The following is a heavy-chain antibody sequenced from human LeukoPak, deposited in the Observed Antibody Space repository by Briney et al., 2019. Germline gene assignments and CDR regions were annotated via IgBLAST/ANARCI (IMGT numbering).Heavy chain of an antibody. D-gene: IGHD6-13*01. CDR1: VGSIRSGSHY. J-gene: IGHJ4*02. CDR3: ARVARSMSSSSEDC. V-gene: IGHV4-61*02. CDR2: FYTSGRT. Sequence: PSQTLSLTCTVSVGSIRSGSHYWNWIRPPAGKGLEWIGRFYTSGRTNYNPSLKSRVTISVDTSKNQFSLRLNSVTAADTAVYYCARVARSMSSSSEDCWGQGTLVTVSS.